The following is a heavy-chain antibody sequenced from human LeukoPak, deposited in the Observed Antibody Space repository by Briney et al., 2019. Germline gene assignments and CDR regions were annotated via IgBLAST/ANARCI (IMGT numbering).Heavy chain of an antibody. CDR3: ARGSSGWYLSSAYYFDY. Sequence: PVASVKVSCKASGGTFSSYAISWVRQAPGQGLEWMGGIIPIFGTANYAQKFQGRVTITADESTSTAYMELSSLRSEDTAVYYCARGSSGWYLSSAYYFDYWGQGTLVTVSS. CDR2: IIPIFGTA. V-gene: IGHV1-69*13. D-gene: IGHD6-19*01. J-gene: IGHJ4*02. CDR1: GGTFSSYA.